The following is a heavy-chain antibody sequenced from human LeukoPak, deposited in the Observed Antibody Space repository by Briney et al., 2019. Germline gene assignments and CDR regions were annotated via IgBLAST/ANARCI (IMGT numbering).Heavy chain of an antibody. CDR2: INAGNGNT. CDR1: GYTFTSYA. D-gene: IGHD5-18*01. V-gene: IGHV1-3*01. CDR3: ATRTDTAMVII. J-gene: IGHJ4*02. Sequence: ASVKVSCKASGYTFTSYAMHWVRQAPGQRLEWMGWINAGNGNTKYSQKFRGRVTITRDTSASTAYMELSSLRSEDTAVYYCATRTDTAMVIIWGQGTLVTVSS.